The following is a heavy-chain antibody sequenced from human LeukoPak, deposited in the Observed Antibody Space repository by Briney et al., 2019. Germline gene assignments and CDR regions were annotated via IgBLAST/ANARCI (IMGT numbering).Heavy chain of an antibody. J-gene: IGHJ4*02. D-gene: IGHD6-19*01. Sequence: GASVKVSCKASGYTFTSYYMHWVRQAPGQGLEWMGIINPSGGSTSYAQRFQGRVTMTRDKSTSTAYMELSSLRSEDTAVYYCARDVSEQWLVRRIFDYWGQGTLVTVSS. CDR1: GYTFTSYY. CDR3: ARDVSEQWLVRRIFDY. V-gene: IGHV1-46*01. CDR2: INPSGGST.